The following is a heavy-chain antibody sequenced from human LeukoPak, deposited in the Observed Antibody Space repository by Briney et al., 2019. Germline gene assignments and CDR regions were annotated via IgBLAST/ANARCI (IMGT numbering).Heavy chain of an antibody. CDR1: GFTFSSYA. Sequence: PGGYLRLSCAAAGFTFSSYAMSWVRQAPGKGLEWVSLINDSGGNTYYADSVKGRFTISRDNSKNTLFLQMSSLRAEATAVYYCAKTSAGIRGGYFDYWGQGTLVTVSS. CDR2: INDSGGNT. V-gene: IGHV3-23*01. J-gene: IGHJ4*02. CDR3: AKTSAGIRGGYFDY. D-gene: IGHD3-10*01.